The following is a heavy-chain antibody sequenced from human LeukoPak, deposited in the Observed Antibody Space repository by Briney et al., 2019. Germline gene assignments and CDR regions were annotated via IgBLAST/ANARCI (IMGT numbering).Heavy chain of an antibody. CDR2: IYYSGST. Sequence: KPSETLSLTCTVSGGSISSYYWSWIRQPPGKGLEWIGYIYYSGSTNYNPSLKSRVTISVDTSKNQFSLKLSSVTAADTAVYYCAGHGVRGVIHYWGQGTLVTVSS. CDR1: GGSISSYY. J-gene: IGHJ4*02. CDR3: AGHGVRGVIHY. V-gene: IGHV4-59*01. D-gene: IGHD3-10*01.